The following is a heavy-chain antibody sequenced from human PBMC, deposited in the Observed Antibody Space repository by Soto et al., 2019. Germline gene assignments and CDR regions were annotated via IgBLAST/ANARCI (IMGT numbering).Heavy chain of an antibody. CDR1: GDGFATNW. J-gene: IGHJ5*01. D-gene: IGHD6-25*01. CDR3: ARLIGRSSGFDS. V-gene: IGHV5-51*01. Sequence: PGESLKISCKVSGDGFATNWIAWVRQKSGQGLEYMGSIFPDDSDTRYSPSFQGQVTISVDKSISTAYLQWSNLKASDTAMYFCARLIGRSSGFDSWGQGALVTVSS. CDR2: IFPDDSDT.